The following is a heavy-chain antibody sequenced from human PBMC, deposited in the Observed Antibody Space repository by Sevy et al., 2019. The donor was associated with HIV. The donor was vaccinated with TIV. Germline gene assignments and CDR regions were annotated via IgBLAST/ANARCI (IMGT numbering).Heavy chain of an antibody. J-gene: IGHJ2*01. CDR2: IYPGDSDT. CDR3: ARGPRATYYYDSSGYPWYFDL. D-gene: IGHD3-22*01. V-gene: IGHV5-51*01. CDR1: GYSFTSYW. Sequence: GESLKISCKGSGYSFTSYWIGWERQMPGKGLEWMGNIYPGDSDTRYSPSFQGQVTISADKSISTAYLQWSSLKASDTAMYYCARGPRATYYYDSSGYPWYFDLSGRSTLVTVSS.